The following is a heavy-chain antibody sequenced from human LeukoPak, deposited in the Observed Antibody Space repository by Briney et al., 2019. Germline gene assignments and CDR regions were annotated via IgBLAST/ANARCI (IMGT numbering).Heavy chain of an antibody. Sequence: SSETLSLTCAVNNGSFSNYYWTWIRQSPGKGLQWIGEISRSGTTNYNPSLKSRLTLSMDESKNHLSLTLTSVTAADTALYFCARGGGNYLFFCDRGRPDPWGQGTLVTVSS. J-gene: IGHJ5*02. CDR2: ISRSGTT. CDR1: NGSFSNYY. D-gene: IGHD2-15*01. CDR3: ARGGGNYLFFCDRGRPDP. V-gene: IGHV4-34*01.